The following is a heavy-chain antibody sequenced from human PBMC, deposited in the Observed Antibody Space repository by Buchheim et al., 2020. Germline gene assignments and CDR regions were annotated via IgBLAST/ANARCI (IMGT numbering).Heavy chain of an antibody. J-gene: IGHJ4*02. CDR2: IRYDGSNK. Sequence: QVQLVESGGGVVQPGRSLRLSCAASGFTFSSYGMHWVRQAPGKGMEWVAFIRYDGSNKYYADSGKGRFTIYRDNSKKTLYLQMNSLRAEDTAVYYCAKDLVIPYYFDYWGQGTL. D-gene: IGHD3-22*01. CDR3: AKDLVIPYYFDY. V-gene: IGHV3-30*02. CDR1: GFTFSSYG.